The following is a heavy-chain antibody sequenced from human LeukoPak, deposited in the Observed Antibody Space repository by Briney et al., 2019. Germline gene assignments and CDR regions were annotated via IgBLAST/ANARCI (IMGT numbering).Heavy chain of an antibody. D-gene: IGHD5-24*01. J-gene: IGHJ5*02. CDR3: ASWEMGNWFDP. CDR1: GGSITSYY. Sequence: SETLSLTCTVSGGSITSYYWSWIRQPPGKGLEWIGYIYYSGSTNHNPSLKSRVTISVDTSKNQFSLKLSSVTAADTAVYYCASWEMGNWFDPWGQGTLVTASS. CDR2: IYYSGST. V-gene: IGHV4-59*01.